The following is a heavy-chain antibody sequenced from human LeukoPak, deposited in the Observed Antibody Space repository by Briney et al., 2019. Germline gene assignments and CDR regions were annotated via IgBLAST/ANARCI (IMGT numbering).Heavy chain of an antibody. D-gene: IGHD1-26*01. CDR1: GGSFSGYY. CDR3: VKSGGYGLIDY. J-gene: IGHJ4*02. V-gene: IGHV4-34*01. CDR2: IYHSGST. Sequence: SETLSLTCAVYGGSFSGYYWGWIRQPPGEGLEWIGSIYHSGSTYYNASLQSRVTISIDTSKNQFSLRLSSVTAADTAMYYCVKSGGYGLIDYWGQGTRVTVSS.